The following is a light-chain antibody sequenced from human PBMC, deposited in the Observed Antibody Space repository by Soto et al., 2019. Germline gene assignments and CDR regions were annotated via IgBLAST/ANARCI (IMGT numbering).Light chain of an antibody. J-gene: IGKJ4*01. CDR2: GAA. V-gene: IGKV3-15*01. CDR3: QQYSNWPLT. CDR1: QSVSSN. Sequence: ETAMTQSPATLSVSPGERATLSCRASQSVSSNLAWYQHKPGQAPRLLIYGAATRATGVPARFSGSGSGTEFTLTISSLQSEDFAVYYCQQYSNWPLTFGGGTKVEIK.